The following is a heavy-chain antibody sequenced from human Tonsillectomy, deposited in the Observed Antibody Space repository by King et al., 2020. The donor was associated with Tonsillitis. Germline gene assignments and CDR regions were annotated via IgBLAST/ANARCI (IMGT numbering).Heavy chain of an antibody. CDR2: IIPIFGTA. J-gene: IGHJ6*02. Sequence: QLVQSGAEVKKPGSSVKVSCKASGGTFSSYAISWVRQAPGQGLEWMGGIIPIFGTANNAQKFQGRVTITADESTSTAYMELSSLRSEDTAVYYCARVSFRSTGDYVRYYGMDVWGQGTTVTVSS. V-gene: IGHV1-69*01. D-gene: IGHD4-17*01. CDR3: ARVSFRSTGDYVRYYGMDV. CDR1: GGTFSSYA.